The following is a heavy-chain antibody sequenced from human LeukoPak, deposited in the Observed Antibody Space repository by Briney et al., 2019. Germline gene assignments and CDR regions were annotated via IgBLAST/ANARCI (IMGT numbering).Heavy chain of an antibody. J-gene: IGHJ4*02. CDR1: GYSFTSYW. CDR2: IYPGNSDT. Sequence: GESLKISCKGSGYSFTSYWIAWVRQMPGKGLEWLGIIYPGNSDTRYSPSFQGQVIISADKSITTAYLQWSSLKASDSGMYYCARRLAATGTGWNDYWGQGTLVTVSS. D-gene: IGHD6-13*01. CDR3: ARRLAATGTGWNDY. V-gene: IGHV5-51*01.